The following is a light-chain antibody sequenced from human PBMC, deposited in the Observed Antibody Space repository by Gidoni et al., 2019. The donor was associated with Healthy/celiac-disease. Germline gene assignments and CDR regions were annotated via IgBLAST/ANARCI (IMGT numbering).Light chain of an antibody. CDR1: QDISNY. CDR2: DAS. V-gene: IGKV1-33*01. J-gene: IGKJ2*04. CDR3: QQYDNLLCS. Sequence: DIQMTQSPSSLSASVGDRVTITCQASQDISNYLNWYQQKPGKAPKLLIYDASNLETGVPSRFSGSGSGTDFNFTISSLQPEDIATYYWQQYDNLLCSFGQGTKLEIK.